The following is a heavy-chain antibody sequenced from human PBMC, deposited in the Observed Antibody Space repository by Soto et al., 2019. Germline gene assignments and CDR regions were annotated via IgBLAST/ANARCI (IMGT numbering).Heavy chain of an antibody. D-gene: IGHD7-27*01. Sequence: EVQLVESGGGLIQPGGSLRLSCAASGFTVSSNYMSWVRQAPGKGLEWVSVIYSGGSTYYADSVKGRFTISRDNSKNTLYLQMNSLRAEDTAVDDCARAAGDYYYGMDVWGQGTTVTVSS. V-gene: IGHV3-53*01. CDR1: GFTVSSNY. J-gene: IGHJ6*02. CDR3: ARAAGDYYYGMDV. CDR2: IYSGGST.